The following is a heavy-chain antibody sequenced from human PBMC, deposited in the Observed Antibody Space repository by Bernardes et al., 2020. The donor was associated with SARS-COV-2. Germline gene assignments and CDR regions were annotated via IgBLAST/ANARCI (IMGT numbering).Heavy chain of an antibody. J-gene: IGHJ4*02. CDR1: GGSFSGYY. Sequence: SETLSLTCAVYGGSFSGYYWSWIRQSPGKGLEWIGEMNHSGSTNYNPSLKSRVTISVDRAKNQFSLKLSSVTAADTAVYYCAREDYSGYDSGYFDYWGQGTLVTVSS. CDR2: MNHSGST. CDR3: AREDYSGYDSGYFDY. V-gene: IGHV4-34*01. D-gene: IGHD5-12*01.